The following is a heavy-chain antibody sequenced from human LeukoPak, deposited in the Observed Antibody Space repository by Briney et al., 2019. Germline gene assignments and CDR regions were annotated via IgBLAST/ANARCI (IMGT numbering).Heavy chain of an antibody. J-gene: IGHJ4*02. CDR2: IHPDGVT. CDR3: AGGRGYIIDY. V-gene: IGHV3-53*01. Sequence: GGSLRLSCAASGFTVSLNFMNWVRQAPGTGLEWVSIIHPDGVTHYSDSVKGRFTISRDNSNNILYLQMNGLRAEGTAVYSCAGGRGYIIDYWGQGTLVTVSS. CDR1: GFTVSLNF. D-gene: IGHD5-18*01.